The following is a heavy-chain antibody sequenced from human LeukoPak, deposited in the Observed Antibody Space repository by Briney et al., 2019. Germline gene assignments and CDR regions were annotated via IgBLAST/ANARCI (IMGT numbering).Heavy chain of an antibody. J-gene: IGHJ4*02. CDR2: IYHSGSI. V-gene: IGHV4-59*01. D-gene: IGHD5/OR15-5a*01. Sequence: SETLSLTRTVSGGSISGYYWSWIRQPPGKGLEWIGNIYHSGSISYNPSLKSRVTISVDTSKNQFSLKLSSVTAADTAVYYCARDLREDPYYFDYWGQGTLVTVSS. CDR3: ARDLREDPYYFDY. CDR1: GGSISGYY.